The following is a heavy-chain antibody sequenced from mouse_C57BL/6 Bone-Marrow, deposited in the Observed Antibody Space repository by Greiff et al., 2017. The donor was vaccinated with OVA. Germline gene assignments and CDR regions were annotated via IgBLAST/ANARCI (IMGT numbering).Heavy chain of an antibody. V-gene: IGHV1-50*01. D-gene: IGHD2-3*01. CDR2: IDPSESYT. CDR3: ARSHYDGYYSWFAY. J-gene: IGHJ3*01. CDR1: GYTFTSYW. Sequence: QVQLQQPGAELVKPGASVKLSCKASGYTFTSYWMQWVKQRPGQGLEWIGEIDPSESYTNYNQKFKGKATLTVDTSSSTAYMQLSSLTSEDSAVYYCARSHYDGYYSWFAYWGQGTLVTVSA.